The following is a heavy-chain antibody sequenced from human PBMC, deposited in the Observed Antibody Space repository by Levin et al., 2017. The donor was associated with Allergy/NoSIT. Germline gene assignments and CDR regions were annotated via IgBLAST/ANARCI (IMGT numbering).Heavy chain of an antibody. V-gene: IGHV1-18*01. Sequence: ASVKVSCKASGYTFTTHGISWVRQAPGQGLEWMGWVSGYNGDTNYAQKFQGRVTMTTDTSTRTAYMEPRSLRSDYTAVYYCARDFYRDSSGFWYDTCEMWGQGTVVTVSS. CDR3: ARDFYRDSSGFWYDTCEM. CDR2: VSGYNGDT. CDR1: GYTFTTHG. J-gene: IGHJ3*02. D-gene: IGHD3-22*01.